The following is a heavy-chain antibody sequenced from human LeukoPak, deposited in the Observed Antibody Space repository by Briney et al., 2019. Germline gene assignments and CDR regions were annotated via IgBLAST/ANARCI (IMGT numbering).Heavy chain of an antibody. CDR3: ARVVRGVISDTRRSGY. V-gene: IGHV4-30-4*01. D-gene: IGHD3-10*01. J-gene: IGHJ4*02. CDR2: IYYSGST. Sequence: SETLSLTCTVSGGSISSGNYYWTWIRQPPGKALEWIAYIYYSGSTYYNPSLKSRVTISVDMSKNQFSLTLSSVTAADTAVYFCARVVRGVISDTRRSGYWGQGTLVTVSS. CDR1: GGSISSGNYY.